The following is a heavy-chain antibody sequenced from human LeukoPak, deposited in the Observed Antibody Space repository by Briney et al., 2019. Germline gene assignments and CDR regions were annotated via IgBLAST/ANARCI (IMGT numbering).Heavy chain of an antibody. J-gene: IGHJ3*02. CDR1: GYTFTAYF. CDR3: ARDPNAFDI. CDR2: INPNSGDT. V-gene: IGHV1-2*02. Sequence: ASVKVSCKASGYTFTAYFIHWMRQAPGQGLEWMGWINPNSGDTNYAQNFQGRVTMTRDTSISTAYMDLSGLRSDDTAVYYCARDPNAFDIWGQGTMVTVSS.